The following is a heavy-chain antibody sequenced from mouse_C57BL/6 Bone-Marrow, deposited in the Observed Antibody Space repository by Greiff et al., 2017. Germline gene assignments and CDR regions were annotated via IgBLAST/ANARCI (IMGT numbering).Heavy chain of an antibody. CDR2: ISGGGGNT. V-gene: IGHV5-9*01. CDR1: GFTFSSYT. J-gene: IGHJ1*03. D-gene: IGHD1-1*01. CDR3: SRQVTTVLATKYFDV. Sequence: VMLVESGGGLVKPGGSLKLSCAASGFTFSSYTMSWVRQTPEKRLQWVAAISGGGGNTYYPDSVQGRFTISRDNDKNLLYLQMSSLRSEDTALYYCSRQVTTVLATKYFDVWGTGTTVTVSS.